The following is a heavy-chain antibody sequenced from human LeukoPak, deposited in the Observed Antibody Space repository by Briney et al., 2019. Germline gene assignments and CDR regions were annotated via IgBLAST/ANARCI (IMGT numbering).Heavy chain of an antibody. Sequence: PSETLSLTCTVSGGSISSYYWSWIRQPPGKGLEWIGYIYYSGSTYYNPSLKSRVTISVDTSKNQFSLKLSSVTAADTAVYYCARAMIEYGMDVWGQGTTVTVSS. V-gene: IGHV4-59*06. J-gene: IGHJ6*02. D-gene: IGHD3-16*01. CDR2: IYYSGST. CDR1: GGSISSYY. CDR3: ARAMIEYGMDV.